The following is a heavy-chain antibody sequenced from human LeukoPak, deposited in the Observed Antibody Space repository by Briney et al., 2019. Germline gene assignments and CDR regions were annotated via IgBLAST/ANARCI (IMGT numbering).Heavy chain of an antibody. CDR1: GFTFSSYA. CDR3: AKDRRFLEWLYPLYFDY. J-gene: IGHJ4*02. D-gene: IGHD3-3*01. Sequence: GGSLRLSCAASGFTFSSYAMSWVRQAPGEGLEWVSAISGSGGSTYYADSVKGRFTISRDNAKNTLYLQMNSLRAEDTAVYYCAKDRRFLEWLYPLYFDYWGQGTLVTVSS. CDR2: ISGSGGST. V-gene: IGHV3-23*01.